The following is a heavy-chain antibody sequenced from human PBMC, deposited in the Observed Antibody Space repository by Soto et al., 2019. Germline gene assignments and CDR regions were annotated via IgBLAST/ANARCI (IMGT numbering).Heavy chain of an antibody. CDR1: GYAFPHYV. J-gene: IGHJ4*02. D-gene: IGHD1-26*01. CDR3: ARSGEHPLDY. V-gene: IGHV1-18*01. Sequence: ASVKVSCKTSGYAFPHYVINWVRQAPGHGLEWMGFSTHTGNTNYAQDFQGRVVLTTDTSTSTAYMEVTSLTSDDTAVYYCARSGEHPLDYWGQGTPVTVSS. CDR2: STHTGNT.